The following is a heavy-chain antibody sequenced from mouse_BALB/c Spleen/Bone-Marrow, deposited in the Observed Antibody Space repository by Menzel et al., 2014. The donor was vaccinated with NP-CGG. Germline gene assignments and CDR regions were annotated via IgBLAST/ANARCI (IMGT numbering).Heavy chain of an antibody. D-gene: IGHD1-2*01. Sequence: EVKLVESGGGLVQPGGSLRLSCATSGFTFTDYYMSWVRQPPGKALEWLGFIRNKANGYTTEYSASVKGRFTISRGNSQSILYLQMNTLRAEDSATYYCARDNYYGYHWYFDVWGAGTTVTVSS. CDR1: GFTFTDYY. J-gene: IGHJ1*01. V-gene: IGHV7-3*02. CDR3: ARDNYYGYHWYFDV. CDR2: IRNKANGYTT.